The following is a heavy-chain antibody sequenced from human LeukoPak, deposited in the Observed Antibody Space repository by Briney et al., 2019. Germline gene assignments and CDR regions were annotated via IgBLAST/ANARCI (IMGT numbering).Heavy chain of an antibody. CDR1: GGSITGYY. J-gene: IGHJ4*02. CDR2: VSDTGRA. D-gene: IGHD5-12*01. V-gene: IGHV4-4*07. CDR3: ARGTDVTPISGYYSFVY. Sequence: SETLSLTCTVSGGSITGYYWTWIRQPAGKGLEWIGRVSDTGRAYYNPSLERRVTISLDTSNNRFSLKVTSVTAADTAVYYCARGTDVTPISGYYSFVYWGQGTLVSVSS.